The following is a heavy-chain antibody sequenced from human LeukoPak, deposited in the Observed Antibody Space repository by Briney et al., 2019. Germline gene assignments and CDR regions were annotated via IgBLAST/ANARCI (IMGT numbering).Heavy chain of an antibody. CDR3: ARQKQWLIAYDY. J-gene: IGHJ4*02. Sequence: SETLSLTCAVYGGSFSSYYWSWIRQPPGKGLEWIGYIYYSGSTNYNPSLKSRVTISVDTSENQFSLKLSSVTAADTAVYYCARQKQWLIAYDYWGQGTLVTVSS. CDR2: IYYSGST. D-gene: IGHD6-19*01. CDR1: GGSFSSYY. V-gene: IGHV4-59*08.